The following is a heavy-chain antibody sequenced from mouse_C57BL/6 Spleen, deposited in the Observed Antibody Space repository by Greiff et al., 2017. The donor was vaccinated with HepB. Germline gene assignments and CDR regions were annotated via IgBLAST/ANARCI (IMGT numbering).Heavy chain of an antibody. D-gene: IGHD1-1*01. CDR2: IYPSDSET. CDR3: ARRGKFITTV. Sequence: QVQLQQPGAELVRPGSSVKLSCKASGYTFTSYWTDWVKQRPGQGLEWIGNIYPSDSETHYNQKFKDKATLTVDKSSSTAYMQLSSLTSEDSAVYYCARRGKFITTVWGQGTTLTVSS. V-gene: IGHV1-61*01. J-gene: IGHJ2*01. CDR1: GYTFTSYW.